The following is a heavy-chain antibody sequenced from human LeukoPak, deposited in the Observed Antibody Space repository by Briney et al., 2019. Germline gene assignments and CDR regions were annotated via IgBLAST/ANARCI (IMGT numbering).Heavy chain of an antibody. Sequence: PGGSLRLSWAASGFTFSSYAMSWVRQAPGKGLEWVSAISGSGGSTYYADSVKGRFTISRDNSKNTLYLQMNSLRAEDTAVYYCAKPGLLWFGELLLNYFDYWGQGTLVTVSS. J-gene: IGHJ4*02. CDR1: GFTFSSYA. CDR3: AKPGLLWFGELLLNYFDY. D-gene: IGHD3-10*01. CDR2: ISGSGGST. V-gene: IGHV3-23*01.